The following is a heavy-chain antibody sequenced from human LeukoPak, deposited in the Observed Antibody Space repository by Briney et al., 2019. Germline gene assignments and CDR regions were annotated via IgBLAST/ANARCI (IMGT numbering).Heavy chain of an antibody. CDR2: INHSGST. J-gene: IGHJ5*02. Sequence: PSETLSLTCAVYGGSFSGYYWSWIRQPPGKGLEWIGEINHSGSTNYNPSLKSRVTISVDTSKNQFSLKLSSVTAADTAVYYCARRHRDPFSPYSSSWYRVGWFDPWGQGTLVTVSS. D-gene: IGHD6-13*01. CDR3: ARRHRDPFSPYSSSWYRVGWFDP. V-gene: IGHV4-34*01. CDR1: GGSFSGYY.